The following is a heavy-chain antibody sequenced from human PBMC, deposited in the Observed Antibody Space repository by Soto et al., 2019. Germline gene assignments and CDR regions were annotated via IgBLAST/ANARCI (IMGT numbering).Heavy chain of an antibody. V-gene: IGHV4-31*03. J-gene: IGHJ3*02. CDR2: IYYSGST. CDR1: GGSISSGGYY. D-gene: IGHD1-26*01. CDR3: ARVIVGATTYGAFDI. Sequence: SETLSLTCTVSGGSISSGGYYWSWIRQHPGKGLEWIGYIYYSGSTYYNPSLKSRVTISVDTSKNQFSLKLSSVTAADTAVYYCARVIVGATTYGAFDIWGQGTMATVSS.